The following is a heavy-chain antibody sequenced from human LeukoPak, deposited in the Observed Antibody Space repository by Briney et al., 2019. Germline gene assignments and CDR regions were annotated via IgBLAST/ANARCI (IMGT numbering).Heavy chain of an antibody. V-gene: IGHV3-7*01. Sequence: GGSLRLSCAASGFTFSSYWMSWVRQAPGKGLEWVANIKQDGSEKYYVDSVKGRFTISRDNAKNSLYLRMNSLRAEDTAVYYCARDRCSSNSCFFDYWGQGTLVTVSS. D-gene: IGHD2-2*01. CDR3: ARDRCSSNSCFFDY. J-gene: IGHJ4*02. CDR2: IKQDGSEK. CDR1: GFTFSSYW.